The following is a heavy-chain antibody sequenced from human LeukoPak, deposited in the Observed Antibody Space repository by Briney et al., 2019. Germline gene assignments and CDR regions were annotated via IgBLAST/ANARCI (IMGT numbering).Heavy chain of an antibody. Sequence: PGGSLRLSCAASGFPFSDSWMHWVRQLPGKGLVWVSRISSDGTNTIYADSVKGRFTISRDNAKNTLYLQMNSLRAEDTAVYYCARDRGGSGPTTTDYWGQGTLVTVSS. D-gene: IGHD6-19*01. J-gene: IGHJ4*02. V-gene: IGHV3-74*01. CDR2: ISSDGTNT. CDR1: GFPFSDSW. CDR3: ARDRGGSGPTTTDY.